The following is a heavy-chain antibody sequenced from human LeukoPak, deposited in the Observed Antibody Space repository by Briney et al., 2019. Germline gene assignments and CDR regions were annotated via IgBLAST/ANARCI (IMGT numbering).Heavy chain of an antibody. CDR2: FYNSGRS. CDR3: TRGAGWLIDY. CDR1: NGSISSGNYQ. D-gene: IGHD3-16*01. J-gene: IGHJ4*02. Sequence: SETLSLTCTVSNGSISSGNYQWSWIRQPPGKGLEWIGYFYNSGRSTYNPSLKSRVTISADTSKNHFSLKLNSVTTADTAVYYCTRGAGWLIDYWGQGILVTVSS. V-gene: IGHV4-61*03.